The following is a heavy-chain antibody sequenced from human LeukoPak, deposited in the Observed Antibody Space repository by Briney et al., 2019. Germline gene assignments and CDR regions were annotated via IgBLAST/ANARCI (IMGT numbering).Heavy chain of an antibody. Sequence: GGTLRLSCAASGFTVSSNYMSWVRQAPGKGLEWVSVIYSGGSTYYADSVKGRFTISRDNSKNTLYLQMNSLRAEDTAVYYCARVGSSGWYVDYWGQGTLVTVSS. J-gene: IGHJ4*02. CDR3: ARVGSSGWYVDY. V-gene: IGHV3-53*01. CDR1: GFTVSSNY. CDR2: IYSGGST. D-gene: IGHD6-19*01.